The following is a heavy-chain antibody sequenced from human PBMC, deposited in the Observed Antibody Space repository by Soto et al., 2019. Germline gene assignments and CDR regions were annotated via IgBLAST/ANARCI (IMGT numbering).Heavy chain of an antibody. CDR2: ISSTGGST. CDR3: ARAHDYDFWSGFLFYGMDV. Sequence: GGSLRLSCAASRFTFNNYAMSWVRQAPGKGLEWVSGISSTGGSTYYADSVKGRFTISRDNSKNTLDLQMSSLRAEDTAIYYCARAHDYDFWSGFLFYGMDVWGQGTTVTVSS. D-gene: IGHD3-3*01. J-gene: IGHJ6*02. V-gene: IGHV3-23*01. CDR1: RFTFNNYA.